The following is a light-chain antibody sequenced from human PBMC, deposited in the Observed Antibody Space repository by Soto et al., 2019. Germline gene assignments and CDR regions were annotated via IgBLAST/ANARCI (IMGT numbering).Light chain of an antibody. CDR2: DAS. J-gene: IGKJ5*01. CDR3: QQRSNWPFT. CDR1: QSVRSY. Sequence: EIVLTQSPATLSLSPGERATLSCRASQSVRSYLAWYQQKPGQAPRLLIYDASNRATGIPARFSGSGSGTDFTLTISSLVPEDFAVYYCQQRSNWPFTFGQGTRLEIK. V-gene: IGKV3-11*01.